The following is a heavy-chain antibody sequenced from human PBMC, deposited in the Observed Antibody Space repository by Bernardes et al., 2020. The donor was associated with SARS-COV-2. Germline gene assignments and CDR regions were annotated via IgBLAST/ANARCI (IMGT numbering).Heavy chain of an antibody. CDR3: AHRASFYDDDDFYYSGFDY. CDR1: LFSLSTAGVG. CDR2: IYWDDDQ. Sequence: SGTTLLKSTLTLKLTCTFSLFSLSTAGVGVAWIRQPPGKALEWLSLIYWDDDQRYSPSLRSRLTITKDTSKSQVVLAMTNMDPVDTATYFCAHRASFYDDDDFYYSGFDYWGQGTRVTVSS. J-gene: IGHJ4*02. V-gene: IGHV2-5*02. D-gene: IGHD3-22*01.